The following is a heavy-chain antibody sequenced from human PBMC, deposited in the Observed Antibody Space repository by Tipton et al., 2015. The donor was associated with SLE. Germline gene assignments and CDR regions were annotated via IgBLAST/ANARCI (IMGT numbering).Heavy chain of an antibody. Sequence: QVQLVQSGPEVKKPGASVRVPCKASGYTFITYDINWVRQATGQGLEWMGWMNPYSGTTGYAQKFQGRVTMTTDTSTSTAYMELRSLRSDDTAVYYCARLGIVGPTNYMDVWGKGTTVTVSS. CDR3: ARLGIVGPTNYMDV. D-gene: IGHD1-26*01. V-gene: IGHV1-8*01. J-gene: IGHJ6*03. CDR1: GYTFITYD. CDR2: MNPYSGTT.